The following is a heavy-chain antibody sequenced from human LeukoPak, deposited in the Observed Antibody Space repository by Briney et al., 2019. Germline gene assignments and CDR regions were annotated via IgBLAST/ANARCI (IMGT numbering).Heavy chain of an antibody. CDR2: INPDTDFT. V-gene: IGHV1-2*02. CDR1: GYRFTDDY. CDR3: APTSEAYTSNWSV. D-gene: IGHD3-16*01. Sequence: ASVKVSCKTSGYRFTDDYIHWVRQAPGQGLEWMGWINPDTDFTNYAPKFRGRVIMTRDTSISTAYMEVRRLTFDDTAIYYCAPTSEAYTSNWSVWGQGTLVTVSP. J-gene: IGHJ4*02.